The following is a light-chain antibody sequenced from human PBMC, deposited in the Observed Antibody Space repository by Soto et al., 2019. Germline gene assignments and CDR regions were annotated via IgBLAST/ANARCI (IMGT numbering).Light chain of an antibody. Sequence: EIVLTQSPGTLSLSRGEIATLSSRSIQSVSINDLAWYQQKPGQAPSLLIYGASTRATGVPDRFSGTGSGTEFTLTISSLKSEDYAVYYCQQYKSWPPTTFGQGTRLEIK. CDR2: GAS. CDR3: QQYKSWPPTT. V-gene: IGKV3-15*01. J-gene: IGKJ5*01. CDR1: QSVSIN.